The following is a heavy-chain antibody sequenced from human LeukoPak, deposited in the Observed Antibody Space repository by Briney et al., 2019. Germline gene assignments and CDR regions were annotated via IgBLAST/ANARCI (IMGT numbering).Heavy chain of an antibody. CDR1: GFTFGDYT. Sequence: GGSLRLSCAASGFTFGDYTMHWVRQPPGKGLEWVSQISWNSGYTAYADSVKGRFTISRDNTKNSLYLQVNSLRAEDTAFYYCAKDNGNWYLDLWGRGTLVTVSS. V-gene: IGHV3-9*01. CDR2: ISWNSGYT. J-gene: IGHJ2*01. CDR3: AKDNGNWYLDL.